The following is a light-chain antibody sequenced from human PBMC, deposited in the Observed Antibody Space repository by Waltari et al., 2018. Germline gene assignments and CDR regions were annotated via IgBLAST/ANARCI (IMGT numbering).Light chain of an antibody. V-gene: IGLV4-69*01. Sequence: QLVLTQSPSASASLGASVKLTCTLSRGHTSNLVAWLQQQPAKGPRYLMKVNSDGSHSKGDEIPDRFSGSSSGAERYLTISSLQSEDEADYYCQTGGHGTWVFGGGTKLTVL. J-gene: IGLJ3*02. CDR2: VNSDGSH. CDR3: QTGGHGTWV. CDR1: RGHTSNL.